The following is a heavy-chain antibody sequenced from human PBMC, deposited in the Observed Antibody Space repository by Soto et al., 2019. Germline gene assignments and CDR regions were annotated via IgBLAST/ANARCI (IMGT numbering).Heavy chain of an antibody. D-gene: IGHD3-10*01. J-gene: IGHJ2*01. CDR3: ANSGAWYFDL. CDR1: GGTFSSYT. Sequence: QVQLVQSGAEVKKPGSSVKVSCKASGGTFSSYTISWVRQAPGQGLEWMGRIIPILGIANYAQKFQGRVTITADKPTSTAYMERSSLRSEDPAVFYCANSGAWYFDLWGRGTLVTVSS. V-gene: IGHV1-69*02. CDR2: IIPILGIA.